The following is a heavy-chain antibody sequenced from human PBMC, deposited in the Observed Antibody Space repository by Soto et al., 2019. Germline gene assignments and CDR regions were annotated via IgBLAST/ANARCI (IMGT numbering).Heavy chain of an antibody. CDR2: ISAYNGKT. V-gene: IGHV1-18*01. CDR1: GYGFASYG. J-gene: IGHJ4*02. D-gene: IGHD6-19*01. CDR3: ARDLYFIEVSGVFDY. Sequence: ASVKVSCKASGYGFASYGISWVRQAPGQGLEWMGWISAYNGKTNYTEKFQGRVTMTTDTSTSTAYMELRSLRSDDTAVYYCARDLYFIEVSGVFDYWGQGTPVTVSS.